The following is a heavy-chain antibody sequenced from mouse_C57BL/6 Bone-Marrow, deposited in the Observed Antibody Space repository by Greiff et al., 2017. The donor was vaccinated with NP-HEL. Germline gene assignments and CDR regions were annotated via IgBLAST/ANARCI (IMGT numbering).Heavy chain of an antibody. D-gene: IGHD2-5*01. CDR3: TSDYYSNYVWYFDV. CDR1: GFTFSSYA. V-gene: IGHV5-9-1*02. CDR2: ISSGGDYI. J-gene: IGHJ1*03. Sequence: EVKLMESGEGLVKPGGSLKLSCAASGFTFSSYAMSWVRQTPEKRLEWVAYISSGGDYIYYADTVKGRFTISRDNARNTLYLQMSSLKSEDTAMYYCTSDYYSNYVWYFDVWGTGTTVTVSS.